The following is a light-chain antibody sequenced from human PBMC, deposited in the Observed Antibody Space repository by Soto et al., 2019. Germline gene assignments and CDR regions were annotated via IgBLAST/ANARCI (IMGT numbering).Light chain of an antibody. CDR1: QTITTS. V-gene: IGKV1-39*01. J-gene: IGKJ5*01. CDR3: QQKYCLPIT. CDR2: AAS. Sequence: DIKKKQSPSSLSASVGDRVTITCRTSQTITTSLNWYRQKQGKXXDXLIYAASSLQSGIPSRFGGRGSGTDLTLTITGLQPEDCETYYCQQKYCLPITFGQGTRLDIK.